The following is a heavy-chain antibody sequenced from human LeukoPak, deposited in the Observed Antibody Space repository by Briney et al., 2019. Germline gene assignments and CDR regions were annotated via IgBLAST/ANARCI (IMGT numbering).Heavy chain of an antibody. V-gene: IGHV3-15*01. CDR3: ATEGYSSTWYYFDY. D-gene: IGHD6-13*01. Sequence: GGSLRLPCAVSGLTFNIAWVSWVRQAPGKGLEWVGRIKAKTDGGTTDYAAPVKGRFTISRDDSKNTLYLQMNSLTTEDTAVYYCATEGYSSTWYYFDYWGQGTLVTVSS. J-gene: IGHJ4*02. CDR2: IKAKTDGGTT. CDR1: GLTFNIAW.